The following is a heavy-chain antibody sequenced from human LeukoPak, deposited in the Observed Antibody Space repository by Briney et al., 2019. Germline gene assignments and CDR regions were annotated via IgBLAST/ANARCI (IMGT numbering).Heavy chain of an antibody. CDR2: ISGSGGST. V-gene: IGHV3-23*01. J-gene: IGHJ4*02. CDR3: AKTVPRAGGFDY. CDR1: GFTFSSYG. Sequence: GSLRLSCAASGFTFSSYGMSWVRQAPGKGLEWVSAISGSGGSTYYADSVKGRFTISRDNSKNTLYLQMNSLRAEDTAVYYCAKTVPRAGGFDYWGQGTLVTISS. D-gene: IGHD2-15*01.